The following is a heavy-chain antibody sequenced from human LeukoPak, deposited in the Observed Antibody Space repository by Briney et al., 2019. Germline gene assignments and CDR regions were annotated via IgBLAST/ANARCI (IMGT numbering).Heavy chain of an antibody. CDR3: ARGLRPSSYWSSGISGY. J-gene: IGHJ4*02. Sequence: ASVKVSCKASGYTFTTYDINWVRQATGLGLEWMGRMNPNSGNTGYTQKFQGRVTMTRNTSITTAYMELSSLRSEDTAVYYCARGLRPSSYWSSGISGYWGQGTLVTVSS. CDR2: MNPNSGNT. D-gene: IGHD2-8*02. V-gene: IGHV1-8*01. CDR1: GYTFTTYD.